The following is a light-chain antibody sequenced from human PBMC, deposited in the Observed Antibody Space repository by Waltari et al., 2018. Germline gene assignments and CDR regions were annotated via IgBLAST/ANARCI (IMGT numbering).Light chain of an antibody. Sequence: DIQMTQSPSTLSESVGDRVTITCRASQSVSSWLAWYQLKSGKAPKCRIYEASSLESGVPSRFSGSGSGTEFTLTISNLQPDDFATYYCQQYNSYPYTFGQGTNLEIK. CDR2: EAS. V-gene: IGKV1-5*03. J-gene: IGKJ2*01. CDR3: QQYNSYPYT. CDR1: QSVSSW.